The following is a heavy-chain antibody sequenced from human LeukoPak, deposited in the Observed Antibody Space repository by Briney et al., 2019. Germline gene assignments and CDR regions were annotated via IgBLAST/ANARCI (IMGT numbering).Heavy chain of an antibody. D-gene: IGHD6-19*01. CDR3: ARRVAVAPTVSNYYYYGMDV. CDR1: GYTFTSYY. J-gene: IGHJ6*02. Sequence: GASVKVSCKASGYTFTSYYMHWVRQAPGQGLEWMGLINPSGGSTSYAQKFRGRVTMTRDTSTSTVYMELSSLRSEDTAVYYCARRVAVAPTVSNYYYYGMDVWGQGTTVTVSS. CDR2: INPSGGST. V-gene: IGHV1-46*01.